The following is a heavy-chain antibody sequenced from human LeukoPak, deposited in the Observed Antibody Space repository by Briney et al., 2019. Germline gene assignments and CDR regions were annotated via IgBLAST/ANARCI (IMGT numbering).Heavy chain of an antibody. D-gene: IGHD3-22*01. CDR3: ARDRYYYDSSGYYKIFDY. V-gene: IGHV4-34*01. CDR2: INHSGST. J-gene: IGHJ4*02. Sequence: SETLSLTCAVYGGSFSGYYWSWIRQPPGKGLEWIGEINHSGSTNYNPSLKSRVTISVDTSKNQFSLKLSSVTAADTAVYYCARDRYYYDSSGYYKIFDYWGQGTLVTVSS. CDR1: GGSFSGYY.